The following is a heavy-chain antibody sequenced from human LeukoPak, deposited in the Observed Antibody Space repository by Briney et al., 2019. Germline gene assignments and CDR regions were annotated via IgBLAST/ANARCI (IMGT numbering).Heavy chain of an antibody. V-gene: IGHV4-34*01. CDR1: GGSFSGYY. Sequence: SETLSLTCAVYGGSFSGYYWSWIRQPPGKGLEWIGEINHSGSTNYNPSLKSRVTISVDTSKNQFSLKLSSVTAADTAVYYCARGSTVTRGAVDYWGQGTLVTVSS. J-gene: IGHJ4*02. D-gene: IGHD1-26*01. CDR2: INHSGST. CDR3: ARGSTVTRGAVDY.